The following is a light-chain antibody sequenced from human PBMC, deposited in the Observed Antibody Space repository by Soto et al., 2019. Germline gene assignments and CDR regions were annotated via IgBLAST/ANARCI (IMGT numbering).Light chain of an antibody. CDR2: EGS. J-gene: IGLJ1*01. CDR3: CSYAGSSTSFYV. CDR1: SRDAGSYNL. V-gene: IGLV2-23*01. Sequence: QSVLSLPGSGSGSHGQSYNITCTGTSRDAGSYNLLSWYQQHPGKAPKLMIYEGSKRLSGVSNRFSGSKSGNTASLTISALQADDEADYYCCSYAGSSTSFYVFGTGTKVTVL.